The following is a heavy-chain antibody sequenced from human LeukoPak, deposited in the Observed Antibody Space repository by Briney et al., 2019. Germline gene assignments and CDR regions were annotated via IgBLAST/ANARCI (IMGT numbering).Heavy chain of an antibody. CDR3: ARIRSYSSGWYRAVPGSYYYYYYYGMDV. CDR1: GMSRGKATMG. D-gene: IGHD6-19*01. V-gene: IGHV2-26*01. Sequence: SGPVLVIPTETLTLTFTVSGMSRGKATMGEGWVRQPPGTALEWLAHISSNAEKSYTTSLKSRLTISKDTSKSQVVLTMTTRDHVDTAPYCCARIRSYSSGWYRAVPGSYYYYYYYGMDVWGKGTTVTVSS. CDR2: ISSNAEK. J-gene: IGHJ6*04.